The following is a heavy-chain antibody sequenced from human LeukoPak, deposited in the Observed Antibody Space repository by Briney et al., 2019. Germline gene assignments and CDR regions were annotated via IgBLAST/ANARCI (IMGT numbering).Heavy chain of an antibody. CDR2: ISSSGSII. Sequence: PGGSLRLSCAASGFSFSDYYMSWIRQAPGKGLEWISYISSSGSIIYYADSVKGRFTISRDNAKNSLYLQMNSLRAEDTAIYYCAKRNTMVRGGPCFDYWGQGLLVTVSS. CDR1: GFSFSDYY. CDR3: AKRNTMVRGGPCFDY. J-gene: IGHJ4*02. V-gene: IGHV3-11*01. D-gene: IGHD3-10*01.